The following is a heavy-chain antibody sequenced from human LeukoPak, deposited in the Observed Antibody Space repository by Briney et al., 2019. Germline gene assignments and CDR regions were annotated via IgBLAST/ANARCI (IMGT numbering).Heavy chain of an antibody. V-gene: IGHV3-23*01. CDR1: GFTFSSYA. CDR2: VTKSGGGT. CDR3: AKLSRIGNVDY. D-gene: IGHD3-3*02. Sequence: GGSLRLSCTASGFTFSSYAVSWVRQAPGKGLEWVSGVTKSGGGTEPADSVKGRVSISRDNSKNTLYLQMNSLRAEDTALYYCAKLSRIGNVDYWGQGTLVTVSS. J-gene: IGHJ4*02.